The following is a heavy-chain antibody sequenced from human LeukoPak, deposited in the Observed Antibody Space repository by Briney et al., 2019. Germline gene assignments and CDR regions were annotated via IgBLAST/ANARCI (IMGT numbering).Heavy chain of an antibody. J-gene: IGHJ6*03. D-gene: IGHD1-14*01. Sequence: GGSLRLSCAASGFTFSSYSMNWVRQAPGNGLEWVSYISSSSSTIYYADSVRGRFTISRDNAKNSLYLQMNSLRAEDTAVYYCARDSGPGGYYYYYMDVWGKGTTVTVSS. CDR2: ISSSSSTI. CDR1: GFTFSSYS. CDR3: ARDSGPGGYYYYYMDV. V-gene: IGHV3-48*01.